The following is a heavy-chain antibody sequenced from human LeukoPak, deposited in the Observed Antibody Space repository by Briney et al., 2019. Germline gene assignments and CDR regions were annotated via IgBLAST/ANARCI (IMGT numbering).Heavy chain of an antibody. CDR3: ARGLRSSSSLYFDY. J-gene: IGHJ4*02. CDR1: GFTFSNYW. CDR2: INQDGNKK. V-gene: IGHV3-7*01. Sequence: GGSLRLSCAASGFTFSNYWMTWVRQAPGKGLEWVAHINQDGNKKYYVDSVKGRFTISRDNAKNSLYLQMNSLRAEDTAVYYCARGLRSSSSLYFDYWGQGTLVTVSS. D-gene: IGHD6-6*01.